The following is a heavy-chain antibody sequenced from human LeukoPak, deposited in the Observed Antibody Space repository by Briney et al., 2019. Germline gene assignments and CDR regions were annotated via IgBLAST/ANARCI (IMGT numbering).Heavy chain of an antibody. CDR2: ISGSGVTM. Sequence: GGSLRLSCAASGFTFSSYEMNWVRQAPGRGLEWVSYISGSGVTMYYADSVKGRFTISRDDAKNSLYLQMNSLRAEDTAVYYCARRTYGSGWYYFDFWGHGTLVTVSS. CDR1: GFTFSSYE. J-gene: IGHJ4*01. V-gene: IGHV3-48*03. D-gene: IGHD6-19*01. CDR3: ARRTYGSGWYYFDF.